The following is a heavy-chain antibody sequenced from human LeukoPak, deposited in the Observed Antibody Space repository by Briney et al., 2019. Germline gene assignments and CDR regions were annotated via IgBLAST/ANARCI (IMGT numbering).Heavy chain of an antibody. J-gene: IGHJ4*02. D-gene: IGHD5-18*01. CDR1: TFTFSNYG. CDR3: VKEFGGHSYSAYFDY. CDR2: VSSDGSVE. V-gene: IGHV3-30*18. Sequence: PGWSLRLSCAASTFTFSNYGMQWVRQAPGKGLEWVAVVSSDGSVEYYGDSVKGRFTISRDNSKNTLYLQMNSLRVEDTAVYYCVKEFGGHSYSAYFDYWGQGTLVTVSS.